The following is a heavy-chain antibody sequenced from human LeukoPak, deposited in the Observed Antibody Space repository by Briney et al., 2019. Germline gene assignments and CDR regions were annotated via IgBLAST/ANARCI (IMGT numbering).Heavy chain of an antibody. CDR2: IYYSGST. D-gene: IGHD2-15*01. V-gene: IGHV4-59*01. CDR3: ARGYDCSGGSCTLGNFDY. CDR1: GGSISSYY. J-gene: IGHJ4*02. Sequence: PSETLSLTCTVSGGSISSYYWSWIRQPPGKGLEWIGYIYYSGSTNYNPSLKSRVTISVDTSKNQFSLKLSSVTAADTAVYYCARGYDCSGGSCTLGNFDYWGQGTLVTVSS.